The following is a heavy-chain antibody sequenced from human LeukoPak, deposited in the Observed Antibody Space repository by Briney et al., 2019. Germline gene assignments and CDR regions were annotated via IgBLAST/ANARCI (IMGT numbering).Heavy chain of an antibody. CDR1: GGSISSSSYY. J-gene: IGHJ4*02. CDR3: ARVAVEVQPWGYYYDSSGYWDY. CDR2: IYYSGST. V-gene: IGHV4-39*07. Sequence: PSETLSLTCTVSGGSISSSSYYWGWIRQPPGKGLEWIGSIYYSGSTYYNPSLKSRVTISVDTSKNQFSLKLSSVTAADTAVYYCARVAVEVQPWGYYYDSSGYWDYWGQGTLVTVSS. D-gene: IGHD3-22*01.